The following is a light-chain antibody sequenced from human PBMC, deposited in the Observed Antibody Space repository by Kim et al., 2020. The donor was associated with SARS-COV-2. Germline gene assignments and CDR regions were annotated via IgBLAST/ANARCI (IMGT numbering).Light chain of an antibody. CDR3: QQFRRSPWT. V-gene: IGKV3-20*01. Sequence: SPGERATLSCRASQSVASSHLAWYQQKPGQAPRLLIYGASSRATGIPDRFSCSGSGTDFTLTISRLEPGDFAVYYCQQFRRSPWTFGQGTKVDIK. CDR2: GAS. J-gene: IGKJ1*01. CDR1: QSVASSH.